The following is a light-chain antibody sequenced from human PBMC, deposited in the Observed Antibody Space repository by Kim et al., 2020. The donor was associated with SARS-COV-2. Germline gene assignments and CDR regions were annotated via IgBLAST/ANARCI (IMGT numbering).Light chain of an antibody. Sequence: PPSVAVSPGQTASITCSGDKLGDKYACWYQQKPGQSPVLVIYQDSKRPSGIPERFSGSNSGNTATLTIIGTQAMDEADYYCQAWDIFGGGTQLTVL. V-gene: IGLV3-1*01. J-gene: IGLJ2*01. CDR2: QDS. CDR1: KLGDKY. CDR3: QAWDI.